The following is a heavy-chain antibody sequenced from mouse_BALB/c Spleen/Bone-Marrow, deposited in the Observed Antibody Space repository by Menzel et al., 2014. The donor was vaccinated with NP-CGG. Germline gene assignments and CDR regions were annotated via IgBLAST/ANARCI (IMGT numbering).Heavy chain of an antibody. V-gene: IGHV3-8*02. CDR2: ISYSGNT. D-gene: IGHD2-3*01. CDR1: GDSITSGC. J-gene: IGHJ2*01. CDR3: ATYDGYCFDY. Sequence: EVKLQESGPSLVKPSQTLSLPCSVTGDSITSGCWNWIRKFPGNKLEYMGYISYSGNTYYNPSLKSRISITRDTSKNQYYLQLNSVTTEDTATYYCATYDGYCFDYWGQGTTLTVSS.